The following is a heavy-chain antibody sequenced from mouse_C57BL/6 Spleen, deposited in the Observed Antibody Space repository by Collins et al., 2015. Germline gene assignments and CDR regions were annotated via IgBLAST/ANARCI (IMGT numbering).Heavy chain of an antibody. CDR2: IYWDDDK. J-gene: IGHJ3*01. V-gene: IGHV8-12*01. D-gene: IGHD4-1*01. CDR3: ARRELGLIAY. Sequence: QVTLKESGPGILQPSQTLSLTCSFSGFSLSTSGMGVSWIRQPSGKGLEWLAHIYWDDDKRYNPSPKSRLTISKDTSSNQVFLKITSVDTADTATYYCARRELGLIAYWGQGTLVTVSA. CDR1: GFSLSTSGMG.